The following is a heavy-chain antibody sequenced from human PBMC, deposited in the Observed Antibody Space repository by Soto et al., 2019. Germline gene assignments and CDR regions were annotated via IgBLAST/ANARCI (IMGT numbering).Heavy chain of an antibody. CDR3: ARGVAPGQTADPYAFDI. Sequence: QAQLVQSGAEVRKPGSSVRVSCRASGGPFTRYAVSWVRQAPGQGLEWIGGITPIAETTNYAQNFRGRLSITADESTDTVHMELRRLTSDDTAVYFCARGVAPGQTADPYAFDIWGQGSRVTVSS. CDR1: GGPFTRYA. V-gene: IGHV1-69*01. J-gene: IGHJ3*02. D-gene: IGHD3-3*01. CDR2: ITPIAETT.